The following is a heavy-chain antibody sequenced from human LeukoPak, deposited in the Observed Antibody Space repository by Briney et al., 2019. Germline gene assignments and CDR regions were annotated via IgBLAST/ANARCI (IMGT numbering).Heavy chain of an antibody. Sequence: ASVKVSCKASGYTFTGYYIHWVRQAPGQGLEWMGWITPNTGATNYAQEFQDRVTMTRDTSISTAYMELSSLRSEDTAVYYCARAGGYCGRISCPYYFDYWGQGSLVAVSS. J-gene: IGHJ4*02. CDR1: GYTFTGYY. V-gene: IGHV1-2*02. CDR3: ARAGGYCGRISCPYYFDY. CDR2: ITPNTGAT. D-gene: IGHD2-15*01.